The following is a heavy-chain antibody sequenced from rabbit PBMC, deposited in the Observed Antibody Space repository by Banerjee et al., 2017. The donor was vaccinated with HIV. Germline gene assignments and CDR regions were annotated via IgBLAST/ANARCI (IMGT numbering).Heavy chain of an antibody. Sequence: QAPGKGLEWIACINTISGDTVYATWAKGRFTISKASWTTVTLQMTSLTAADTATYFCATGGSSGWGAGDLWGQGTLVTVS. D-gene: IGHD4-1*01. CDR3: ATGGSSGWGAGDL. V-gene: IGHV1S40*01. CDR2: INTISGDT. J-gene: IGHJ4*01.